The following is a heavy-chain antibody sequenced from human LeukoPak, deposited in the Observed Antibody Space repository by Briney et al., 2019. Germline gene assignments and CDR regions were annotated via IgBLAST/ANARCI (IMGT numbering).Heavy chain of an antibody. Sequence: PGGSLRLSCAASGFTFSSYWMHWVRQAPGKGLVWVSRINSDGSSTSYADSVKGRFTISRDNAKNTLYLQMNSLRAEDTAVYYCTREGSQSASGSYPGNDWGQGTLVTVSS. J-gene: IGHJ4*02. CDR3: TREGSQSASGSYPGND. CDR2: INSDGSST. D-gene: IGHD1-26*01. V-gene: IGHV3-74*01. CDR1: GFTFSSYW.